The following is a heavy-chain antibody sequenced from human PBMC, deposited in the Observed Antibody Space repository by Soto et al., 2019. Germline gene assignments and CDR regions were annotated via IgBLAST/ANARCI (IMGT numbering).Heavy chain of an antibody. CDR1: EFTFSSYE. J-gene: IGHJ6*02. Sequence: PGGSLRLSCAASEFTFSSYEMNWVRQAPGKGLECVSYISASGSTIYYADSVKGRFIVSRDNTKNSLYLQMNSLRAEDTAVYYCARREAVVGATPRFWDHYGMDVWGQGTTVTVSS. V-gene: IGHV3-48*03. CDR3: ARREAVVGATPRFWDHYGMDV. CDR2: ISASGSTI. D-gene: IGHD1-26*01.